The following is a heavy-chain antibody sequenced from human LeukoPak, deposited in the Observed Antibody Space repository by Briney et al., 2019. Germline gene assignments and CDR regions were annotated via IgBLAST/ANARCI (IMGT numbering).Heavy chain of an antibody. D-gene: IGHD3/OR15-3a*01. J-gene: IGHJ6*03. CDR1: GYTFTSYY. CDR3: ASFSGYYTDYYYYMDV. V-gene: IGHV1-46*01. Sequence: ASVKVSCKASGYTFTSYYMHWVRQAPGQGLEWMGIINPSGGSTSYAQKFQGRVTMTRDMSTSTVYMELSSLRSEDTAVYYCASFSGYYTDYYYYMDVWGKGTTVTVSS. CDR2: INPSGGST.